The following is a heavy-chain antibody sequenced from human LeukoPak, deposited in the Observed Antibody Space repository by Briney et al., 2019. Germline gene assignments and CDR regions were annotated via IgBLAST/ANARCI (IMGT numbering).Heavy chain of an antibody. CDR3: ASESSPSKWSIIHYYYYYGMDV. D-gene: IGHD2-15*01. Sequence: ASVKVSCKASGYTFTSYGISWVRQATGQGLEWMGWMNPNSGNTGYAQKLQGRVTMTTDTSTSTAYMELRSLRSDDTAVYYCASESSPSKWSIIHYYYYYGMDVWGQGTTVTVSS. V-gene: IGHV1-18*01. J-gene: IGHJ6*02. CDR1: GYTFTSYG. CDR2: MNPNSGNT.